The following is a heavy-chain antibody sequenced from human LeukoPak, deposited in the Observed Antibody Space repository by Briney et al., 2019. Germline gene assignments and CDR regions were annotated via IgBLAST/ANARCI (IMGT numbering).Heavy chain of an antibody. CDR3: ARGGWNYVFNY. Sequence: GGSLRLSCAASGFTSNTYEMNWVRQAPGKGLEWVSYISSSGSTIYYADYVKGRFTISRDNAKNSLYLQMNSLRAEDTAVYYCARGGWNYVFNYWGQGTLVTVSS. CDR2: ISSSGSTI. CDR1: GFTSNTYE. J-gene: IGHJ4*02. V-gene: IGHV3-48*03. D-gene: IGHD1-7*01.